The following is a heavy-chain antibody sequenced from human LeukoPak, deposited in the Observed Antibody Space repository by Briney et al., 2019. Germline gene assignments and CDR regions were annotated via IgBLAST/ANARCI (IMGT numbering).Heavy chain of an antibody. CDR2: ISYDGSNK. Sequence: GGSLRLSCAASGFTFSSYAMHWVRQAPGKGLEWVAVISYDGSNKYYADSVKGRFTISRDNSKNTLYLQMNSLRAEDTAVYYCAREGAARENDYWGQGTLVTVSS. D-gene: IGHD6-6*01. CDR1: GFTFSSYA. V-gene: IGHV3-30-3*01. J-gene: IGHJ4*02. CDR3: AREGAARENDY.